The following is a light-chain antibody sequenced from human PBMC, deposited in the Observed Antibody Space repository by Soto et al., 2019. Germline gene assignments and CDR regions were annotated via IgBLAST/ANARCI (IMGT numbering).Light chain of an antibody. J-gene: IGKJ1*01. CDR3: QQYGRT. Sequence: EIVLTQSPGTLSLSPGERATLSCRASQSVSSSYLAWYQQKPGQAPRLLLYGASSRATSIPDRFSGTGSGTDFTLTISRLEPEDFAVYYCQQYGRTFGQGTKVEIE. CDR1: QSVSSSY. CDR2: GAS. V-gene: IGKV3-20*01.